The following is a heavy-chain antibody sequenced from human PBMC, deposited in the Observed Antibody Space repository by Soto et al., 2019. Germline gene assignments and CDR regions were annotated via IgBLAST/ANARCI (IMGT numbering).Heavy chain of an antibody. J-gene: IGHJ4*02. CDR3: ARGQEGVVATH. D-gene: IGHD5-12*01. CDR1: DGSLSGYY. V-gene: IGHV4-34*01. Sequence: QVQLQQWGAGLLKPSETLSLNCAVNDGSLSGYYWSWIRQPPGKGLEWIGEIKDGGRTNYSPSLKSRATISSDTSNNQCSLRLYSVTAADTGVYYCARGQEGVVATHWDQGTLVTVSS. CDR2: IKDGGRT.